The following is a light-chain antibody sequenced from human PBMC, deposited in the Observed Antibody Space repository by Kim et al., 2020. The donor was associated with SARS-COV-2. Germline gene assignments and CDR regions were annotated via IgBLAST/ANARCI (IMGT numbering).Light chain of an antibody. J-gene: IGLJ3*02. CDR3: AVWDDSLKQGV. CDR2: SNS. CDR1: SSNIGSNN. Sequence: SVLTQPPSASGTPGQRVTISCSGSSSNIGSNNVVWYQQFPGAAPNVLIHSNSQRPSGIPDRFSGSRSGTSASLAISGLQSGDEADYYCAVWDDSLKQGVFGGGTQLTVL. V-gene: IGLV1-44*01.